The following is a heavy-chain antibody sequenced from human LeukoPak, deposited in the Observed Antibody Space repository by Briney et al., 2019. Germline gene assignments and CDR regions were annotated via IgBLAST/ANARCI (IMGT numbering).Heavy chain of an antibody. CDR1: GFTFSSYA. V-gene: IGHV3-23*01. CDR3: AGTYYYDSSGYSYEH. J-gene: IGHJ4*02. CDR2: ISGSGGST. D-gene: IGHD3-22*01. Sequence: PGGSLRLSCAASGFTFSSYAMSWVRQAPGKGLEWVSAISGSGGSTYYADSVKGRFTISRDNSKNTLYVQMNSLRAEDTAVYYCAGTYYYDSSGYSYEHWGQGTLVAVSS.